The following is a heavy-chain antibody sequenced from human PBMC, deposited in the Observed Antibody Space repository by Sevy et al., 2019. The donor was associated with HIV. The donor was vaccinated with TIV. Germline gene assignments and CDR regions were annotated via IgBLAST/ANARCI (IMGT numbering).Heavy chain of an antibody. J-gene: IGHJ6*02. CDR2: ISYDGSNK. CDR3: ARDHVDTAMVAVYGMDV. V-gene: IGHV3-30*04. Sequence: GGSLRLSCAASGFTFSSYAMHWVRQAPGKGLEWVAVISYDGSNKYYADSVKGRFTISRENSMNTLYLQMNSLRAEDTAGYYCARDHVDTAMVAVYGMDVWGQGTTVTVSS. CDR1: GFTFSSYA. D-gene: IGHD5-18*01.